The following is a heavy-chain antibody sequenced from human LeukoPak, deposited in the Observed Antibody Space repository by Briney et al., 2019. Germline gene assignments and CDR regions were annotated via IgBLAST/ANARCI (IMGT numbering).Heavy chain of an antibody. CDR3: ARDPTLSY. CDR2: IKQDGSAK. CDR1: GFTFSTNW. V-gene: IGHV3-7*01. J-gene: IGHJ4*02. Sequence: WGSLRLSCAASGFTFSTNWMRWVRQAPGKGLEWVANIKQDGSAKYYVDSVKGRFTVSRDNAKNSVYLQMNTLRAEDTAVYYCARDPTLSYWGQGTLVTVSS.